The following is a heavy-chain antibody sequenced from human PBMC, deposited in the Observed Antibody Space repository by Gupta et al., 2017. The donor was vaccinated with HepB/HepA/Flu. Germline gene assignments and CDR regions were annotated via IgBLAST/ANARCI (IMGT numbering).Heavy chain of an antibody. V-gene: IGHV1-18*01. CDR3: ARTNNYYDSSGYYQSKQTEFDY. Sequence: QVQLVQSGAEVKKPGASVKVSCKASGYTFTSYGISWVRQAPGQGLEWMGWISAYNGNTNYAQKLQGRVTMTTDTSTSTAYMELRSLRSDDTAVYYCARTNNYYDSSGYYQSKQTEFDYWGQGTLVTVSS. CDR2: ISAYNGNT. J-gene: IGHJ4*02. D-gene: IGHD3-22*01. CDR1: GYTFTSYG.